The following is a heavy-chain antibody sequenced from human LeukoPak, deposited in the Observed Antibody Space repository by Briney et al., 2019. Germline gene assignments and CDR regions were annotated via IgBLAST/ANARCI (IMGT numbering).Heavy chain of an antibody. CDR2: INHSGST. CDR1: GGSFSGYY. J-gene: IGHJ4*02. CDR3: ARQKIAAALDY. V-gene: IGHV4-34*01. D-gene: IGHD6-13*01. Sequence: PSETLSLTCAVYGGSFSGYYWSWIRQPPGKGLEWIGEINHSGSTNCNPSLKSRVTISVDTSKNQFSLKLSSVTAADTAVYYCARQKIAAALDYWGQGTLVTVSS.